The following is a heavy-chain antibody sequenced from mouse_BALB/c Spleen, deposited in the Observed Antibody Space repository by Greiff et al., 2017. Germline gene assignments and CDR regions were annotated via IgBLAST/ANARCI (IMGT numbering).Heavy chain of an antibody. V-gene: IGHV2-9*02. J-gene: IGHJ3*01. D-gene: IGHD2-4*01. CDR2: IWAGGST. Sequence: VQGVESGPGLVAPSQSLSITCTVSGFSLTSYGVHWVRQPPGKGLEWLGVIWAGGSTNYNSALMSRLSISKDNSKSQVFLKMNSLQTDDTAMYYCARGYDYDGSPFAYWGQGTLVTVSA. CDR3: ARGYDYDGSPFAY. CDR1: GFSLTSYG.